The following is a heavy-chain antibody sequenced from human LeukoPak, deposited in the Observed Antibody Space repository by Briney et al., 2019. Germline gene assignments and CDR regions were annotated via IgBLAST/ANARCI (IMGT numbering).Heavy chain of an antibody. CDR2: INTNTGNP. Sequence: ASVKVSCNTSGYSENFYGITWVRQVAGQGLEWMGWINTNTGNPTYAQGFTGRFVFSLDTSVSTAYLQISSLKAEDTAVYYCARDGGNPHWFDPWGQGTLVTVSS. CDR1: GYSENFYG. J-gene: IGHJ5*02. V-gene: IGHV7-4-1*02. CDR3: ARDGGNPHWFDP.